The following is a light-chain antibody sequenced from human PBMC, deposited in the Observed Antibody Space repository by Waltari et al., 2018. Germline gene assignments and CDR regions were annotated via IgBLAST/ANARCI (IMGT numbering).Light chain of an antibody. CDR1: QSISSY. CDR3: QQSYSTPLT. CDR2: AAS. V-gene: IGKV1-39*01. J-gene: IGKJ4*01. Sequence: DIQMTQSPSSLSASVGDRVTITCRASQSISSYLNWYQQKPGKAPKLLISAASSLQSGVPSTFSGSGSGTDFTLTISSLQPEDFATYYCQQSYSTPLTFGRGTKVEIK.